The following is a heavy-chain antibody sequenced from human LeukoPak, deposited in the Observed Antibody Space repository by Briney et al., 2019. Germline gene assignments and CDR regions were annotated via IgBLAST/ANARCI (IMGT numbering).Heavy chain of an antibody. V-gene: IGHV3-66*04. CDR3: ARLSGWKPNSADY. J-gene: IGHJ4*02. CDR1: GFTVSSNY. Sequence: GGSLRLSCAASGFTVSSNYMSWVRQAPGKGLEWVSVIYSGGSTYYADSVKGGFTISRDNSKNTLYLQMNSLRAEDTAVYYCARLSGWKPNSADYWGQGTLVTVSS. CDR2: IYSGGST. D-gene: IGHD6-19*01.